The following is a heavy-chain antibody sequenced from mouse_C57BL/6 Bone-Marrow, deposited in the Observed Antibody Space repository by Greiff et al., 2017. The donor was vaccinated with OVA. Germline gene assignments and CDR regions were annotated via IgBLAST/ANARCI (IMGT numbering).Heavy chain of an antibody. CDR2: IDPNCGGT. CDR1: GYTFTSYW. CDR3: ARSAVVARGYAMDY. D-gene: IGHD1-1*01. V-gene: IGHV1-72*01. Sequence: VQLQQPGAELVKPGASVKLSCKASGYTFTSYWMHWVKQRPGRGLEWIGRIDPNCGGTKYNEKFKSKATLTVDKPSSTAYMQLSSLTSEDSAVYYCARSAVVARGYAMDYWGQGTSVTVSS. J-gene: IGHJ4*01.